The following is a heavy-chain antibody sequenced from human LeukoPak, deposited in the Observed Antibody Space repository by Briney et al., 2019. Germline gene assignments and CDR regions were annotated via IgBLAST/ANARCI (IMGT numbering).Heavy chain of an antibody. CDR2: ISGSGGST. V-gene: IGHV3-23*01. D-gene: IGHD3-10*02. J-gene: IGHJ6*04. CDR3: SELGITMIGGV. Sequence: GGSLRLSCAASGFTLSSYAMSWVRQAPGKGLEWVSAISGSGGSTYYADSVKGRFTISRDNSKNTLYLQMNSLRAEDTAVYYCSELGITMIGGVWGKGTTVTISS. CDR1: GFTLSSYA.